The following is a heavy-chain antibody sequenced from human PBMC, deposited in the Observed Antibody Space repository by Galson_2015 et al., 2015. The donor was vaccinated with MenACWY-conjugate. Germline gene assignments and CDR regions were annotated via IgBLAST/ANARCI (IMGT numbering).Heavy chain of an antibody. CDR1: GFTFSSYG. CDR2: IWFDGGNQ. J-gene: IGHJ4*02. Sequence: SLRLSCAASGFTFSSYGMHWVRQAPGKGLEWVAFIWFDGGNQNYVDSVKGRFTISRDNSKKKLYLQMNSLRAKDTAVYYCARDLSLDHWGQGTLVTVSS. CDR3: ARDLSLDH. V-gene: IGHV3-30*02.